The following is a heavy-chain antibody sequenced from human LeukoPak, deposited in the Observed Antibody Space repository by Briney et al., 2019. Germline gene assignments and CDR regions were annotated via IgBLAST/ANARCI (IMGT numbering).Heavy chain of an antibody. CDR1: GGSFSGYY. Sequence: SETLSLTCAVYGGSFSGYYWSWIRQSPGKGLEWIGEINHSGSTNYNPSLKSRVTISVDTSENQFSLKLSSVTAADTAVHYCARHVVVDAFDIWGQETMVTVSS. J-gene: IGHJ3*02. CDR2: INHSGST. V-gene: IGHV4-34*01. CDR3: ARHVVVDAFDI. D-gene: IGHD2-21*01.